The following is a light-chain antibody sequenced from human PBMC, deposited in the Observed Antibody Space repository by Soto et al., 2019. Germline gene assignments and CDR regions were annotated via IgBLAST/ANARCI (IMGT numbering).Light chain of an antibody. CDR3: QQYSSFPYT. Sequence: DIQMTQSPSTLSASVGDRITITCRASQSISSWLAWYQQKPGKAPKLLIYKASSLESGVPSRFSGSGSGTELALTISRLQPDDFGTYYCQQYSSFPYTFGQGTKVDIK. CDR1: QSISSW. J-gene: IGKJ2*01. V-gene: IGKV1-5*03. CDR2: KAS.